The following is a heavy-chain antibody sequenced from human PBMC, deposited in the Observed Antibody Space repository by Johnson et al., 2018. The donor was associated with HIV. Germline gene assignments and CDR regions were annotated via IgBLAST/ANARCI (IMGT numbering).Heavy chain of an antibody. CDR2: IGARGGRT. J-gene: IGHJ3*02. V-gene: IGHV3-23*04. D-gene: IGHD3-10*01. CDR1: GLTFSSYA. CDR3: AKPRYYFDI. Sequence: VLLVESGGGLVQPGGSLRLSCAASGLTFSSYAMSWVRQGPGKGLEWVSAIGARGGRTFYADSVKGRFTISRDNSKNTLYLQMNSLRAEDTAVYYCAKPRYYFDIWGQGTMVTVSS.